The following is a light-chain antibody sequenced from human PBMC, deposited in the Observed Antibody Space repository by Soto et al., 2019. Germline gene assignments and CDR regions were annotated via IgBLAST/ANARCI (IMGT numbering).Light chain of an antibody. J-gene: IGLJ1*01. CDR2: EVS. CDR1: ISDVGAYNY. V-gene: IGLV2-8*01. Sequence: QSALTQPPSASWSPGQSVTISCTGTISDVGAYNYVSWYQQLPGKAPKLIIYEVSKRPSGVPDRFSGSKSGNTASLTVSGLQAEDEADYYCPSYAGTYSFIYVFGTGTKLTVL. CDR3: PSYAGTYSFIYV.